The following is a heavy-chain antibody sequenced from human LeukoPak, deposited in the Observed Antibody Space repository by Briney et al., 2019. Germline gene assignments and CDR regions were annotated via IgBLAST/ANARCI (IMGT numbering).Heavy chain of an antibody. CDR2: ISGSSSYI. V-gene: IGHV3-21*01. Sequence: SCKASGDTFTSYGISWVRQAPGKGLEWLSSISGSSSYIYYADSVKGRFTISRDNARISLYLQMKSLRAEDTAVYYCARTPSIVGYTSRELGHWYFDLWGRGTPVTVSS. J-gene: IGHJ2*01. CDR3: ARTPSIVGYTSRELGHWYFDL. D-gene: IGHD6-13*01. CDR1: GDTFTSYG.